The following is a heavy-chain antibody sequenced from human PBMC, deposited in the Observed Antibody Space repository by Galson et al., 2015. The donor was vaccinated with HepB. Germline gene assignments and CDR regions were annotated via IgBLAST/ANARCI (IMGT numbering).Heavy chain of an antibody. CDR1: GFSVSSNY. V-gene: IGHV3-53*04. CDR2: IYSGGNT. D-gene: IGHD6-13*01. CDR3: ARSIPAAGLFYFDF. Sequence: SLRLSCAASGFSVSSNYMSWVRQAPGRGLEWVSIIYSGGNTYYADSVKGRFTISRHNSKNTLSLQMNSRRAEDTAVYYCARSIPAAGLFYFDFWGQGTLVTVSS. J-gene: IGHJ4*02.